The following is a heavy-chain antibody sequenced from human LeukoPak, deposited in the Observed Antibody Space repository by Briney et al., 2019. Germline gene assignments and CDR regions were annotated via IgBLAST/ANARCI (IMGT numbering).Heavy chain of an antibody. J-gene: IGHJ4*02. CDR3: ATTGLFGVGLYHY. CDR2: ISGSGGST. CDR1: GFTFSSYA. Sequence: GGSLRLSCAASGFTFSSYAMSWVRQAPGKGLEWVSAISGSGGSTYYADSVKGRFTISSDNSKNTLYLQMNSLRAEDTAVYYCATTGLFGVGLYHYWGQGTLVTVSS. V-gene: IGHV3-23*01. D-gene: IGHD3-3*01.